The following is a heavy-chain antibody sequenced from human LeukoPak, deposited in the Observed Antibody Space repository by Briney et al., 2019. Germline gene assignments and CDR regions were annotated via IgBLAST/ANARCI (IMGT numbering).Heavy chain of an antibody. J-gene: IGHJ4*02. CDR3: ARHSRSIVGATIDY. CDR1: GGSLSSNNYY. V-gene: IGHV4-39*01. Sequence: SETLFLTCAVSGGSLSSNNYYWVWIRQPPGKELEWIGSIYYNGNTYYNSSLKSRVTTSVDTSKNQFSLNLTSVTAADTAVYYCARHSRSIVGATIDYWGQGTLVTVSS. CDR2: IYYNGNT. D-gene: IGHD1-26*01.